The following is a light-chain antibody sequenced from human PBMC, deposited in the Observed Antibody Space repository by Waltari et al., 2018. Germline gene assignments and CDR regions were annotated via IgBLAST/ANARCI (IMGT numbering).Light chain of an antibody. CDR1: QSLSSY. CDR2: DAS. Sequence: EIVLTQSPATLSLSPGERATLSGRASQSLSSYLAWYQHKPGQAPRLLIYDASHRATGIPARFSGRGSGTVFTLTISSLEPEDFAVYYCQQRYNWPRTFGQGTQVEIK. J-gene: IGKJ1*01. V-gene: IGKV3-11*01. CDR3: QQRYNWPRT.